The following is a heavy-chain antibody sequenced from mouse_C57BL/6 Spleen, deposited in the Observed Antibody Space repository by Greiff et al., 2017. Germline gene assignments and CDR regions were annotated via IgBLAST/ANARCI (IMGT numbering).Heavy chain of an antibody. CDR2: ISNGGGST. CDR1: GFTFSDYY. Sequence: DVMLVESGGGLVQPGGSLKLSCAASGFTFSDYYMYWVRQTPEKRLEWVAYISNGGGSTYYPDTVKGRFTISRDNAKNTLYLQMSRLKSEDTAMYYCARGDYWGQGTLVTVSA. CDR3: ARGDY. J-gene: IGHJ3*01. V-gene: IGHV5-12*01.